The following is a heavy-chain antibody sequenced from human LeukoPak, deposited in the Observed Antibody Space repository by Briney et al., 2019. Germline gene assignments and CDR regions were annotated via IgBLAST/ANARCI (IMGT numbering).Heavy chain of an antibody. CDR3: ARGRRGYYGSGSYPYFDY. Sequence: SETLSLTCAVYGGSFSGYYWSWIRQPPGKGLEWIGEINHSGSTNYNPSLKSRVTISVDTSKNQFSLKLSSVTAADTAVYYCARGRRGYYGSGSYPYFDYWGQGTLVTVSS. J-gene: IGHJ4*02. D-gene: IGHD3-10*01. CDR2: INHSGST. V-gene: IGHV4-34*01. CDR1: GGSFSGYY.